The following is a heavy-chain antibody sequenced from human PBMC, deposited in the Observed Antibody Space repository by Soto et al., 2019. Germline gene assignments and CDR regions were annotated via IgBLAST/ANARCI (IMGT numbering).Heavy chain of an antibody. CDR1: GFTFSSYA. V-gene: IGHV3-30-3*01. D-gene: IGHD2-2*02. CDR3: ARPYRDCSSTSCYTLYYFDH. CDR2: ISYDGSNK. J-gene: IGHJ4*02. Sequence: QVQLVESGGGVVQPGRSLRLSCAASGFTFSSYAMHWVRQAPGKGLEWVAVISYDGSNKYYADSVKGRFTISRDNSKNTLYLQMNSLRAEDTAVYYCARPYRDCSSTSCYTLYYFDHWGQGTLVTVSS.